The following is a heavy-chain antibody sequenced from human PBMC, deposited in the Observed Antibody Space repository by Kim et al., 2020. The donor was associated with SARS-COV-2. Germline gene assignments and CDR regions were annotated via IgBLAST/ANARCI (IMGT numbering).Heavy chain of an antibody. CDR3: AGALSLCRPGSFFYW. D-gene: IGHD1-26*01. V-gene: IGHV3-21*01. CDR1: GFTFSSYS. J-gene: IGHJ2*01. Sequence: GGSLRLSCAASGFTFSSYSMNWVRQAPGKGLEWVSTISSSSYYIYEADAEEGLSTISDNDAKNSLYQLINMLTADTAANYYSAGALSLCRPGSFFYW. CDR2: ISSSSYYI.